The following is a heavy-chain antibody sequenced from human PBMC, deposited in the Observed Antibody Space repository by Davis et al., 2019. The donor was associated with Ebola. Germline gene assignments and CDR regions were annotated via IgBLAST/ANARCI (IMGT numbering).Heavy chain of an antibody. CDR1: GFTFSDYY. CDR2: ISSSGSTI. V-gene: IGHV3-11*04. CDR3: ARLGLLYGDYDF. Sequence: GESLKISCAASGFTFSDYYMSWIRQAPGKGLEWVSYISSSGSTIYYADSLKGRFTISRDNAKNSLYLQMNSLRAEDTAVYYCARLGLLYGDYDFWGRGTLVTVSS. J-gene: IGHJ4*02. D-gene: IGHD4-17*01.